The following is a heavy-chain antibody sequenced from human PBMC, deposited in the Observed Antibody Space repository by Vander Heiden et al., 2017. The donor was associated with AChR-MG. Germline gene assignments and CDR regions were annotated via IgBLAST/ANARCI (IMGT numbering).Heavy chain of an antibody. V-gene: IGHV4-38-2*02. Sequence: QVQLQESGPGLVKPSETLSLTCAVSGYSISSGYYWGWIRQPPGKGVEWIGSIYHSGSTYYNPSLKSRVTISVDTSKNQFSLKLSSVTAADTAVYYCAREGPTTVTGDYWGQGTLVTVSS. D-gene: IGHD4-17*01. CDR3: AREGPTTVTGDY. CDR2: IYHSGST. CDR1: GYSISSGYY. J-gene: IGHJ4*02.